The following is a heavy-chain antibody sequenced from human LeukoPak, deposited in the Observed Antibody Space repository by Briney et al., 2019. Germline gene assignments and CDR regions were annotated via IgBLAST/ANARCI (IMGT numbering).Heavy chain of an antibody. V-gene: IGHV3-53*01. J-gene: IGHJ4*02. CDR1: GFTVSSTY. Sequence: PGGSLRLSCAASGFTVSSTYMSWVRQTPGKGLEWVSVIYSDGKVYYIDSVKGRFTISRDTSKNTVYLQMNSLRAEDTAVYYCATPFFDYWGQGTLVTVSS. CDR2: IYSDGKV. CDR3: ATPFFDY.